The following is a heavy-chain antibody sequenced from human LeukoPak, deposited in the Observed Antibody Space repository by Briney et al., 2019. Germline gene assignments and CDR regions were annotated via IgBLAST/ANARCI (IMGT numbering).Heavy chain of an antibody. Sequence: TGGSLRLSCAASGFTFSSYAMHWVRQAPGKGLEWVAVISYDGSNKYYADSVKGRFTISRDNSKNTLYLQMNSLRAEDTTVYYCAREDGYKYTGSFDYWGQGTLVTVSS. CDR1: GFTFSSYA. D-gene: IGHD5-24*01. V-gene: IGHV3-30-3*01. CDR3: AREDGYKYTGSFDY. CDR2: ISYDGSNK. J-gene: IGHJ4*02.